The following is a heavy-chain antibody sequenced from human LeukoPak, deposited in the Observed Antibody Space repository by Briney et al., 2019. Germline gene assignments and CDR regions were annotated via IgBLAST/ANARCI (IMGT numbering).Heavy chain of an antibody. CDR1: GFTFSSYS. CDR3: ERDVGPFGELLFPFDY. V-gene: IGHV3-21*01. J-gene: IGHJ4*02. CDR2: ISSSSSYI. D-gene: IGHD3-10*01. Sequence: PGGSLRLSCAASGFTFSSYSMNWVRQAPGKGLEWVSSISSSSSYIYYADSVKGRFTISRDNAKNSLYLQMNSLRAEDTAVYYCERDVGPFGELLFPFDYWGQGTLVTVSS.